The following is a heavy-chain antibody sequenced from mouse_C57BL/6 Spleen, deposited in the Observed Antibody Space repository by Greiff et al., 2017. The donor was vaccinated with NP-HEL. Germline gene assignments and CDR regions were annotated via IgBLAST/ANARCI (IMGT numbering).Heavy chain of an antibody. D-gene: IGHD2-14*01. J-gene: IGHJ2*01. CDR2: ISYDGSN. V-gene: IGHV3-6*01. CDR1: GYSITSGYY. CDR3: ARGYPWGYFYY. Sequence: ESGPGLVKPSQSLSLSCSVTGYSITSGYYWNWIRQLPGNQLEWMGHISYDGSNNYNPSLKNRITITRDTSKNQFFLKLHSVTTDDTATYYCARGYPWGYFYYWGPGTPLTVSS.